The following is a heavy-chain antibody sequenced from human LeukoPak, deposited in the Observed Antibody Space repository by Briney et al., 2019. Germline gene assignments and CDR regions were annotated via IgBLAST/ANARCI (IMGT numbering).Heavy chain of an antibody. V-gene: IGHV3-7*01. CDR2: IKQDGSEK. CDR1: GFTFSSYW. J-gene: IGHJ6*03. D-gene: IGHD3-22*01. Sequence: GGSLRLSCAASGFTFSSYWMSWVRQAPGKGLEWVADIKQDGSEKYYVDSVKGRFTISRDNAKNSLYLQMNSLRAEDTAVYYCARDHETSSRYYYSYYYYMDFWGKGHTAPVSS. CDR3: ARDHETSSRYYYSYYYYMDF.